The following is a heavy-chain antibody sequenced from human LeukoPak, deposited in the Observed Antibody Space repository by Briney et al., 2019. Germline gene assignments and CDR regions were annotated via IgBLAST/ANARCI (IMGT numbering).Heavy chain of an antibody. CDR2: IYYSGST. Sequence: PSETLSLTCTVSGDSISSYYWSWIRQPPGKGLEWIGYIYYSGSTNYNPSLKSRVTISVDTSKNQFSLKLSSVTAADTAVYYCALAPWGRYCTSTSCYGGDAFDIWGQGTMVTVSS. CDR3: ALAPWGRYCTSTSCYGGDAFDI. D-gene: IGHD2-2*01. CDR1: GDSISSYY. V-gene: IGHV4-59*08. J-gene: IGHJ3*02.